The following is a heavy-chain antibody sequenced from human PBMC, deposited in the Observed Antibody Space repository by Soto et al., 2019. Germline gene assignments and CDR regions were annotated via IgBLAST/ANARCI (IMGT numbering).Heavy chain of an antibody. CDR2: SHHSWGS. V-gene: IGHV4-59*08. J-gene: IGHJ4*02. Sequence: SETLSLTCTVSGGSITDYYWSWIRLPPGKRLEWLGYSHHSWGSAYNPSLKSRVTISVDTSKNQFSLKLSSVTAADTAVYYCARRWGSTFDYWGQGTLVTVSS. CDR3: ARRWGSTFDY. CDR1: GGSITDYY. D-gene: IGHD3-16*01.